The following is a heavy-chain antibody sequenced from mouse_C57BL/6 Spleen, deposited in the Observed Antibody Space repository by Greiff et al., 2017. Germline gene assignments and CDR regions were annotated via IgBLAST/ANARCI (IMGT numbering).Heavy chain of an antibody. CDR2: INPSTGGT. V-gene: IGHV1-42*01. CDR1: GYSFTGYY. J-gene: IGHJ4*01. CDR3: AAHGYYAMDY. D-gene: IGHD1-3*01. Sequence: EVQLQQSGPELVKPGASVKISCKASGYSFTGYYMNWVKQSPEKSLEWIGEINPSTGGTTYNQKFKAKATLTVDKSSSTAYMQLKRLTSEDSAVYYSAAHGYYAMDYWGQGTSVTVSS.